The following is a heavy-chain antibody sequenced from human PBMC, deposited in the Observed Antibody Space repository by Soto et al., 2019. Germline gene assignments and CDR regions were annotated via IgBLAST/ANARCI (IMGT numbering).Heavy chain of an antibody. J-gene: IGHJ4*02. D-gene: IGHD3-22*01. V-gene: IGHV4-31*03. CDR3: ARDSYYDSSGYHLDY. CDR2: IYYSGST. Sequence: SETLSLTCSVSGGSISSGGYYWSWVRQHPGKGLEWIGHIYYSGSTYYNPSLKSRVNISVDTSKNQLSLKLSSVTAADTAVYYCARDSYYDSSGYHLDYWGQGTLVTVSS. CDR1: GGSISSGGYY.